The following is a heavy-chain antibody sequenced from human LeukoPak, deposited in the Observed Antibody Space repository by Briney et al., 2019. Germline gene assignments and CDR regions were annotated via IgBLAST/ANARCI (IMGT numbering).Heavy chain of an antibody. CDR3: ASMHTVTTFDY. Sequence: PETLSLTCTVSGGSISSHYWSWIRQPPGKGLEWIGYIYYSGSTNYNPSLKSRVTISVDTSKNQFSLKLSSVTAADTAVYYCASMHTVTTFDYWGQGTLVTVSS. V-gene: IGHV4-59*11. CDR2: IYYSGST. CDR1: GGSISSHY. D-gene: IGHD4-17*01. J-gene: IGHJ4*02.